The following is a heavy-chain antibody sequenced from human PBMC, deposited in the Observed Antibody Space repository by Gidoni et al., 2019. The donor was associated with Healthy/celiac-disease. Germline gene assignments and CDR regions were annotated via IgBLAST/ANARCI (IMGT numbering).Heavy chain of an antibody. CDR1: GFTFSSYS. CDR3: ARDTVAGRPNDY. V-gene: IGHV3-21*01. D-gene: IGHD6-19*01. J-gene: IGHJ4*02. Sequence: EVQLVESGGGLVKPGGSLRLSCAASGFTFSSYSMNWVRQAPGKGLEWVSSISSSSSYIYYADSVKGRFTISRDNAKNSLYLQMNSLRAEDTAVYYCARDTVAGRPNDYWGQGTLVTVSS. CDR2: ISSSSSYI.